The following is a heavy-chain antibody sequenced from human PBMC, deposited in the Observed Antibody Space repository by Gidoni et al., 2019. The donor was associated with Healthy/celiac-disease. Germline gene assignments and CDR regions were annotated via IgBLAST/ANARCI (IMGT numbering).Heavy chain of an antibody. CDR3: AKDMDAYCGGDCYDLDY. Sequence: QVQLVESGGGVVQPGRSLRLSCAASGFTFSSSGMHWVRQAPGKGLEWVAVISYDGSNKYYADSVKGRFTISRDNSKNTLYLQMNSLRAEDTAVYYCAKDMDAYCGGDCYDLDYWGQGTLVTVSS. CDR1: GFTFSSSG. V-gene: IGHV3-30*18. CDR2: ISYDGSNK. J-gene: IGHJ4*02. D-gene: IGHD2-21*02.